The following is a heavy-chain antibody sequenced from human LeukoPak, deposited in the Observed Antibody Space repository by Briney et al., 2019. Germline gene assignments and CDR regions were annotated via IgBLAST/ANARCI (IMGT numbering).Heavy chain of an antibody. D-gene: IGHD2-15*01. CDR2: ISVSGGST. CDR3: ALGIEVAADAYYYYGMDG. V-gene: IGHV3-23*01. Sequence: PGGSLRLSCAASGFTFSSYAMSWVRQAPGKGLEWVSAISVSGGSTYYADSVKGRFTISRDNSKNTLYLQINSLKAEDTAVYYFALGIEVAADAYYYYGMDGWGQGSTVTVS. CDR1: GFTFSSYA. J-gene: IGHJ6*02.